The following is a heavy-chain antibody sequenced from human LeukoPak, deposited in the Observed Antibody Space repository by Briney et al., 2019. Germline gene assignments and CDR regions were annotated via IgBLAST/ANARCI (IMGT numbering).Heavy chain of an antibody. CDR2: ISYDGSNK. J-gene: IGHJ4*02. D-gene: IGHD5-12*01. Sequence: GGSLRLSCAASGFTFSSYGMHWVRQAPGKGLEWVAVISYDGSNKYYADSVKGRFTISRDNSKNTLYLQMNSLRAEDTAVYYCAKAGYSGYDPLYYFDYWGQGTLVTVSS. CDR1: GFTFSSYG. CDR3: AKAGYSGYDPLYYFDY. V-gene: IGHV3-30*18.